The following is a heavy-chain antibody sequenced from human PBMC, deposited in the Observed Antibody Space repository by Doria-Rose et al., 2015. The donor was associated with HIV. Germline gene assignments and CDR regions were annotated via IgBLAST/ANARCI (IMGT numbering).Heavy chain of an antibody. D-gene: IGHD6-25*01. J-gene: IGHJ5*02. Sequence: QVQLQESGPGLVKPSETLSLTCTVSGGSVASGTLFWDWIRQTSGQGLEWIGTIYYSGTTYYNPSLSRRVTISLHTSKNQYSLKLISVTAAGTGVYYCAKQAVNWFDPWGQGTLVTVSS. V-gene: IGHV4-39*01. CDR1: GGSVASGTLF. CDR3: AKQAVNWFDP. CDR2: IYYSGTT.